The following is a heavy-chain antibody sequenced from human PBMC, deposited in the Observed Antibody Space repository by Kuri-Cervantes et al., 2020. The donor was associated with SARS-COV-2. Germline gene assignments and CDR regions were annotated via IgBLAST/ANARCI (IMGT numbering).Heavy chain of an antibody. Sequence: GGSLRLSCAASGFTFSSYWMSWVRQAPGKGLEWVANIKQDGSEKYYVHSVKGRFTISRDNAKNSLYLQMNSLRAEDTAVYYCARDLGSGYSYGLELYYYYGMDVWGQGTTVTVSS. CDR3: ARDLGSGYSYGLELYYYYGMDV. CDR2: IKQDGSEK. D-gene: IGHD5-18*01. J-gene: IGHJ6*02. V-gene: IGHV3-7*03. CDR1: GFTFSSYW.